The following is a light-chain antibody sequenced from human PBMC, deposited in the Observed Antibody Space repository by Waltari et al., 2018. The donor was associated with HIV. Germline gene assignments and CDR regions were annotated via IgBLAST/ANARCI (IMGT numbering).Light chain of an antibody. V-gene: IGKV1-9*01. CDR3: QQLNSYPLT. J-gene: IGKJ4*01. CDR2: VAS. Sequence: DIHLTQSPPFLSASIGDRVTISCRATQGINSYLAWDQPKPGKAPKFLIYVASTLRSGVPSRFSGSGSGTEFTLTISNLQPEDSATYYCQQLNSYPLTFGGGTKVETK. CDR1: QGINSY.